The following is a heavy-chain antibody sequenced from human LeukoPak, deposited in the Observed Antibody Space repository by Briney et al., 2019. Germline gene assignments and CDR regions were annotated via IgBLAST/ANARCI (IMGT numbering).Heavy chain of an antibody. Sequence: ASVKVSCTASGYTSTGYYMHWGRQAPGQGLEWMGWINPNSGGTNYAQKFQGRVTMTRDTSISTAYMELSRLRSDDTAVYYCARGTVVNRPTPGMDAWGQGTTVTVSS. V-gene: IGHV1-2*02. J-gene: IGHJ6*02. CDR2: INPNSGGT. D-gene: IGHD4-23*01. CDR1: GYTSTGYY. CDR3: ARGTVVNRPTPGMDA.